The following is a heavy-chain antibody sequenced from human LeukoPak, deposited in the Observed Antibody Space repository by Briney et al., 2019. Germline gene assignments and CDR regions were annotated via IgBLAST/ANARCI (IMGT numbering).Heavy chain of an antibody. D-gene: IGHD3-3*01. CDR1: GFTFNNYG. CDR2: IWYDGSNK. Sequence: PGRTLRLSCAASGFTFNNYGMHWVRQAPGKGLEWVAVIWYDGSNKYYADSVKGRFTISRDNSKNTLYLQMSSLRAEDTAVYCCARETYYDFWSGYYNETRHPECSDYWGQGTLVTVSS. J-gene: IGHJ4*02. CDR3: ARETYYDFWSGYYNETRHPECSDY. V-gene: IGHV3-33*01.